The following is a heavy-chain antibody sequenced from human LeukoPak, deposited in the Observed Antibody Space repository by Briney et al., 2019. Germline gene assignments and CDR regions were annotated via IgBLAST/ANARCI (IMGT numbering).Heavy chain of an antibody. CDR2: IRSDGSKN. Sequence: PGGSLRLSCVASGFTFTNYGMHRVRQAPGKGLEWGAFIRSDGSKNYYGDSVRGRFTISRDTSKNTLYLQMNTLRPEDTAVYYCTKASGRNLYGMDVWGQGTTVIVSS. V-gene: IGHV3-30*02. CDR3: TKASGRNLYGMDV. D-gene: IGHD3-10*01. CDR1: GFTFTNYG. J-gene: IGHJ6*02.